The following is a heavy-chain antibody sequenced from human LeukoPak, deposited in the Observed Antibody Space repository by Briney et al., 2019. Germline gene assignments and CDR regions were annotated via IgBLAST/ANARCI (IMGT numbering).Heavy chain of an antibody. Sequence: SETLSLTCTVSGGSVSSGGYYWSWIRQHPGKGLEWIGYIYYSGSTYYNPSLKSRVTISVDTSKNQFSLKLSSVTAADTAVYYCARVPETRSGYLFDYWGQGTLVTVSS. CDR1: GGSVSSGGYY. D-gene: IGHD3-22*01. J-gene: IGHJ4*02. V-gene: IGHV4-31*03. CDR2: IYYSGST. CDR3: ARVPETRSGYLFDY.